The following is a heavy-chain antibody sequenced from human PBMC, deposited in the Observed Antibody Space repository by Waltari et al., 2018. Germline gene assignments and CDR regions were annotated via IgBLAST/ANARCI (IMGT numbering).Heavy chain of an antibody. Sequence: EVQLVESGGDLVQPGGSLRLSCAASGFTLSNYWIHWVRQAPGKGLVWVSGFKGDGRRMTYADAVKGRFTLSRDNAKSTVYLQMSSLRAEDTALYYCVRVDNNGLEPFDYWGQGTLVTVSS. CDR1: GFTLSNYW. D-gene: IGHD1-1*01. V-gene: IGHV3-74*01. CDR3: VRVDNNGLEPFDY. J-gene: IGHJ4*02. CDR2: FKGDGRRM.